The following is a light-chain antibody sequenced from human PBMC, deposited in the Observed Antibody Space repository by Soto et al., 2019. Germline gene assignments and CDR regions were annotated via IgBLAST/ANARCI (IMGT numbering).Light chain of an antibody. J-gene: IGKJ1*01. Sequence: DIQMTQSPSSLSASVGDRVTITCRASQNIARYLNWYQHKPGKAPELLIYAASNLQDGVPSRFSGSGSGTAFTLTISSLQPEDFALYYCQQTYSTPASTFGQGTSVDVK. CDR2: AAS. CDR3: QQTYSTPAST. V-gene: IGKV1-39*01. CDR1: QNIARY.